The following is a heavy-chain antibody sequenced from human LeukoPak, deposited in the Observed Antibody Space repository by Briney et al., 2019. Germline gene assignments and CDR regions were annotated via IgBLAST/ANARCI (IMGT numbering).Heavy chain of an antibody. J-gene: IGHJ4*02. Sequence: ASVKVSCKASGYTFRTYGISWVRQAPGQGLEWMGWISAHSGNTNYPQKLQGRVTMTTDTSTTTAYMEPRSLTSDDTAIYYCARDRGDYGGFLDYWGQGTLVTVSS. CDR2: ISAHSGNT. V-gene: IGHV1-18*01. CDR3: ARDRGDYGGFLDY. CDR1: GYTFRTYG. D-gene: IGHD4-23*01.